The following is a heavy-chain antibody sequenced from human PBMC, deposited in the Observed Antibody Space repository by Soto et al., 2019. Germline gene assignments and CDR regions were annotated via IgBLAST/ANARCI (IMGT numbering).Heavy chain of an antibody. Sequence: SETLSLTCTVSGGSVSSGSYYWSWIRQLPGKGLEWIGYIYYSGSTNYNPSLKSRVTISVDTSKNQFSLKLSSVTAADTAVYYCARGDNYYDSSGQFDYWGQGTLVTVSS. D-gene: IGHD3-22*01. V-gene: IGHV4-61*01. CDR3: ARGDNYYDSSGQFDY. J-gene: IGHJ4*02. CDR2: IYYSGST. CDR1: GGSVSSGSYY.